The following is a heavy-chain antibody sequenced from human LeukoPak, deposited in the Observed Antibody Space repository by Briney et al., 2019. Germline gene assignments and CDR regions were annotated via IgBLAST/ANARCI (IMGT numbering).Heavy chain of an antibody. CDR2: ISGSGGST. V-gene: IGHV3-23*01. CDR3: ASDPPGFGEDH. CDR1: GFTFSNYA. D-gene: IGHD3-10*01. Sequence: GGSLRLSCAASGFTFSNYAMSWVRQAPGKGLEWVSAISGSGGSTYYADSVKGRFTISRDNAENSLYLQMNSLRAEDTAVYYCASDPPGFGEDHWGQGTLVTVSS. J-gene: IGHJ4*02.